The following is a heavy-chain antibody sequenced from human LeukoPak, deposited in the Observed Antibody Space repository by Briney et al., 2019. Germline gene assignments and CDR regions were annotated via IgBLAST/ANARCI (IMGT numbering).Heavy chain of an antibody. D-gene: IGHD7-27*01. CDR3: VRTPPNWGFDY. CDR2: ISPNSGDT. V-gene: IGHV1-8*01. Sequence: ASVKVSCKASGYTFTTHDINWVRQATGQGLEWLGWISPNSGDTGYAQKFQGRVTMTSDSSISTAYMELSSLRSEDTAIYYCVRTPPNWGFDYWGQGTLVTVSS. J-gene: IGHJ4*02. CDR1: GYTFTTHD.